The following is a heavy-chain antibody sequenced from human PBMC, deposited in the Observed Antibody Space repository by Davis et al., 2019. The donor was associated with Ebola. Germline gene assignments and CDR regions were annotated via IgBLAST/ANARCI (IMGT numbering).Heavy chain of an antibody. J-gene: IGHJ4*02. D-gene: IGHD4-17*01. Sequence: GGSLRLSCVASGLTISSFSMNWVRQASGKGLEWVASIGSGSSNIYYADSVKGRFTISRDDAKNSLYLQMNSLRADDTAMYYCVITSLRWGQGTLVTVSS. CDR3: VITSLR. V-gene: IGHV3-21*01. CDR1: GLTISSFS. CDR2: IGSGSSNI.